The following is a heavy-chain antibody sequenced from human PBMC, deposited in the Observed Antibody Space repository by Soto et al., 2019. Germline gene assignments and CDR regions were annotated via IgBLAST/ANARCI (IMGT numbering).Heavy chain of an antibody. Sequence: QVQLVESGGGVVQPGRSLRLSCAASGFTFSSYGMKWVRQAPSKGLEWVAVISYDGSNKYYADSVKGRFTISRDSSKNMLYLQMNSLRAEDTAVYYCAKEDSSSWHYYYGMDVWGQGTTVTVSS. CDR2: ISYDGSNK. CDR1: GFTFSSYG. CDR3: AKEDSSSWHYYYGMDV. V-gene: IGHV3-30*18. J-gene: IGHJ6*02. D-gene: IGHD6-13*01.